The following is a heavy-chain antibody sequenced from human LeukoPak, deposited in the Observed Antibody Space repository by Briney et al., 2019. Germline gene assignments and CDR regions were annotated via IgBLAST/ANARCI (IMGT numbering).Heavy chain of an antibody. Sequence: GGSLRLSCAASGFTFSSYGMHWVRQAPGKGLEWVAVISYDGSNKYYADSVKGRFTISRDNSKNTLYLQMNSLRSEDTAVYYCARDVYCSSTSCPDKEDYWGQGTLVTVSS. CDR3: ARDVYCSSTSCPDKEDY. V-gene: IGHV3-30*03. D-gene: IGHD2-2*01. CDR2: ISYDGSNK. J-gene: IGHJ4*02. CDR1: GFTFSSYG.